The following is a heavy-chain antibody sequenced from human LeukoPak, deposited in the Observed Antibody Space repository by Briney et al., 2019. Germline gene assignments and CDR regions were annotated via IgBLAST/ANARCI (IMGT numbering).Heavy chain of an antibody. Sequence: ASVKVSCKASGYTFTSYGISWVRQATGQGLEWMGWMNPNSGNTGYAQKFQGRVTMTRNTSISTAYMELSSLRSEDTAVYYCARGNSGGEWEERAFDIWGQGTMVTVSS. CDR3: ARGNSGGEWEERAFDI. J-gene: IGHJ3*02. V-gene: IGHV1-8*02. D-gene: IGHD1-26*01. CDR1: GYTFTSYG. CDR2: MNPNSGNT.